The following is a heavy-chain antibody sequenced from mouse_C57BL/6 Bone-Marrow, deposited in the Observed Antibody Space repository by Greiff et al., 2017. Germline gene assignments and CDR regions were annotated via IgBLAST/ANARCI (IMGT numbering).Heavy chain of an antibody. CDR2: IYPGDGDT. CDR1: GYAFSSSW. CDR3: AREVNWDY. J-gene: IGHJ2*01. V-gene: IGHV1-82*01. Sequence: VQLKQSGPELVKPGASVKISCKASGYAFSSSWMNWVKQRPGKGLEWIGRIYPGDGDTNYNGKFKGKATLTADKSSSPAYMQHSSRTSEDAAVYFCAREVNWDYWGQGTTLTVAS. D-gene: IGHD4-1*01.